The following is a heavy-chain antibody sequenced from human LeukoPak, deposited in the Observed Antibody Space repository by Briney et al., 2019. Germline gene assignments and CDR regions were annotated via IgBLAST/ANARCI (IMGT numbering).Heavy chain of an antibody. V-gene: IGHV4-34*01. D-gene: IGHD3-22*01. CDR2: INHSGST. CDR3: ARLRGYYDTEHLYWFDP. CDR1: GGSFSGYY. Sequence: PSETLSLTCAVYGGSFSGYYWSWIRQPPGKGLEWIGEINHSGSTNYNPSLKSRVTISVDTSKNQFSLKLSSVTAADTAVYYCARLRGYYDTEHLYWFDPWGQGTLVTVSS. J-gene: IGHJ5*02.